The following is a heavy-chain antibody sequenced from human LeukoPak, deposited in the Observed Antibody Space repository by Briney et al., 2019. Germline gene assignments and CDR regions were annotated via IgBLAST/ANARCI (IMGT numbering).Heavy chain of an antibody. CDR3: ARDRQYFFESRAFDY. CDR2: ISYDGTNK. CDR1: GFTFSSYR. D-gene: IGHD3-22*01. V-gene: IGHV3-30-3*01. Sequence: GRSLRLSCAASGFTFSSYRMHWVRQAPGKRLEWVAVISYDGTNKDYVDSVKGRFTISRDNFKNTLYLQMNSLRPEDTAAYYCARDRQYFFESRAFDYWGQGTLVTVSS. J-gene: IGHJ4*02.